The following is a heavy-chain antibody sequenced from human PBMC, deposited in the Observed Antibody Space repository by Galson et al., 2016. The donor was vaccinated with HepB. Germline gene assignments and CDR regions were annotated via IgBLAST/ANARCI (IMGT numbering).Heavy chain of an antibody. CDR1: GFTFSSYA. J-gene: IGHJ4*02. D-gene: IGHD2-2*02. V-gene: IGHV3-23*01. CDR2: ISSSGGST. Sequence: SLRLSCAASGFTFSSYAMSWVRQAPGKGLEWVSAISSSGGSTFYADSVKGRFTISRDNSKNTLYLQVNSLRAEHTAVYYCAQSTLKSPYTSSWYYFHYWGRGTLVTVSS. CDR3: AQSTLKSPYTSSWYYFHY.